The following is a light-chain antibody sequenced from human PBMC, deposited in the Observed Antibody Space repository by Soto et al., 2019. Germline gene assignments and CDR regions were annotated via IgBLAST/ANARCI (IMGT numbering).Light chain of an antibody. CDR3: QQRSNWPPGYT. J-gene: IGKJ2*01. Sequence: EIVLTQSPATLSLSPGERATLSCRASQSVSSYLAWYQQNPGQAPRLLIYDASNRATGIPARFSGSGSGTDFTLTISSLEPDDFAVYYCQQRSNWPPGYTFGQGTKLEIK. CDR2: DAS. CDR1: QSVSSY. V-gene: IGKV3-11*01.